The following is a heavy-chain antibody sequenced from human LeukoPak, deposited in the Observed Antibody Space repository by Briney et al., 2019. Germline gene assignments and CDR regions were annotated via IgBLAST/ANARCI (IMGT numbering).Heavy chain of an antibody. CDR1: GFTFSDAW. J-gene: IGHJ4*02. CDR3: VADVPRPQSQIDF. Sequence: GGSLRLSCAASGFTFSDAWMSWVRQAPGKGLEWVARIRSRPPGGTGEYAAPVQGRFIISRDDSNYRLDLQMNSLKTEDTAIYYCVADVPRPQSQIDFWGQGTLVTVSS. CDR2: IRSRPPGGTG. V-gene: IGHV3-15*01. D-gene: IGHD3-10*02.